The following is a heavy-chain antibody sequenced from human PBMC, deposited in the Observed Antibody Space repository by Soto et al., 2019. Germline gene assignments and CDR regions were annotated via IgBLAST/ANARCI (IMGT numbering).Heavy chain of an antibody. Sequence: QVQLVESGGGVVQPGRSLRLSCAASGFTFSSYAMHWVRQAPGKGLEWVAGISYDGSNNYYADSVQGRFTISRDNSKNTMYRQRNSLRAEDTAVYYCAGTYYDILTCHLYYYYGMDVWGQGTTVTVSS. CDR2: ISYDGSNN. D-gene: IGHD3-9*01. CDR3: AGTYYDILTCHLYYYYGMDV. CDR1: GFTFSSYA. J-gene: IGHJ6*02. V-gene: IGHV3-30-3*01.